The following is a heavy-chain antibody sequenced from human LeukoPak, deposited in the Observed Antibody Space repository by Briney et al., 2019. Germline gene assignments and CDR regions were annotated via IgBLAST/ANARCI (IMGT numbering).Heavy chain of an antibody. V-gene: IGHV4-39*01. CDR1: GGSISSSSYY. J-gene: IGHJ6*02. Sequence: SETLSLTCTVSGGSISSSSYYWGWIRQPPGKGLEWIGSIYYSGSTYYNPSLKSRVTISVDTSKNQFSLKLSSVTAADTAVYYCASRPPPRYYYYYGMDVWGQGTTVTVSS. CDR2: IYYSGST. CDR3: ASRPPPRYYYYYGMDV.